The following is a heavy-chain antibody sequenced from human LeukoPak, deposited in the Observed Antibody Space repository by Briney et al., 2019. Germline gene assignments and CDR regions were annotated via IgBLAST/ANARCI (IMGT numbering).Heavy chain of an antibody. D-gene: IGHD3/OR15-3a*01. CDR3: ARGLDYYYYMDV. J-gene: IGHJ6*03. V-gene: IGHV1-69*02. CDR2: VIPILGIA. Sequence: VSFKASGGPFNSYTISWVRQAPGQGVEWRGRVIPILGIANYSQKFPGRVTITADKSTSTAYMELSSLRSEDTAVYYCARGLDYYYYMDVWGKGTAVTVSS. CDR1: GGPFNSYT.